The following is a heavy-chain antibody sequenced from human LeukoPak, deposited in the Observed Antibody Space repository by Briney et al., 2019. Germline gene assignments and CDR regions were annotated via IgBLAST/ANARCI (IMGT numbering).Heavy chain of an antibody. D-gene: IGHD2-15*01. CDR2: VRPKAYGGTT. CDR1: GFTFCDYT. CDR3: TRGGWSFAY. V-gene: IGHV3-49*05. Sequence: KTGGSLRLSCTSSGFTFCDYTMSWFRQAPGKGLEWVGSVRPKAYGGTTEYAASVKGRFTISRDDSKSSGYLQMNSLKTEDTAVYHCTRGGWSFAYWGQGTLVTVSS. J-gene: IGHJ4*02.